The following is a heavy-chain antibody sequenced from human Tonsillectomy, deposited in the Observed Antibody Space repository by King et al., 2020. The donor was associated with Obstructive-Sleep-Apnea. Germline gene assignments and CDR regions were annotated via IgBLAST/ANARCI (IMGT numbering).Heavy chain of an antibody. D-gene: IGHD3-16*01. CDR1: GLTLGTYT. J-gene: IGHJ4*02. V-gene: IGHV3-48*04. CDR2: ISTGTNTM. Sequence: VQLVESGGGLVQPGGSLRLSCAASGLTLGTYTMNWVRRAPGKGLEWVSYISTGTNTMYYADSVKGRFTISRDNAKNSVYLHMDSLSAEDTAVYYCATMGEWEMFLENWGQGTLVTVSS. CDR3: ATMGEWEMFLEN.